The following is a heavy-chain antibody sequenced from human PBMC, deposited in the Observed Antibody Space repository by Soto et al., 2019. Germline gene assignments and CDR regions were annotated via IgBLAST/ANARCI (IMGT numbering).Heavy chain of an antibody. CDR1: GFTFSSYS. CDR3: ARERVHYYYMDV. J-gene: IGHJ6*03. V-gene: IGHV3-21*01. CDR2: ISSSRSYI. D-gene: IGHD3-10*01. Sequence: GGSLRLSCAASGFTFSSYSMNWVRQAPGKGLEWVSSISSSRSYIYYADSVKGRFTISRDNAKNSLYLQMNSLRAEDTSVYYGARERVHYYYMDVWGKGTTVTVSS.